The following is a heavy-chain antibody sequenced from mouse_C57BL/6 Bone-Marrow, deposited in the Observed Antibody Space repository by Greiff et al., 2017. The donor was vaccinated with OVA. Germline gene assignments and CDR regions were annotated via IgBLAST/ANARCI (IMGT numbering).Heavy chain of an antibody. CDR2: ISDGGSYT. CDR3: ARDRGDGYFYFDY. Sequence: EVQVVESGGGLVKPGGSLKLSCAASGFTFSSYAMSWVRQTPEKRLEWVATISDGGSYTYYPDNVKGRFTISRDNAKNNLYLQMSHLKSEDTAMYYCARDRGDGYFYFDYWGQGTTLTVSS. D-gene: IGHD2-3*01. CDR1: GFTFSSYA. V-gene: IGHV5-4*01. J-gene: IGHJ2*01.